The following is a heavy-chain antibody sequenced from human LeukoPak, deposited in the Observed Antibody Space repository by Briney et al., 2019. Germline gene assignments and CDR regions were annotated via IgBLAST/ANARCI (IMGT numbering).Heavy chain of an antibody. V-gene: IGHV4-61*02. D-gene: IGHD3-22*01. CDR3: AREGQTYYYDSSGYYKNWFDP. CDR1: GGSISSGSYY. J-gene: IGHJ5*02. CDR2: IYTSGST. Sequence: SETLSLTCTVSGGSISSGSYYWSWIRQPAGKGLEWIGRIYTSGSTNYNPPLKSRVTISVDTSKNQFSLKLSSVTAADTAVYYCAREGQTYYYDSSGYYKNWFDPWGQGTLVTVSS.